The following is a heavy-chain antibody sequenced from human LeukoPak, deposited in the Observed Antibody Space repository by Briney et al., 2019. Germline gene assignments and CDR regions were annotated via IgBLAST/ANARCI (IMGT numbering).Heavy chain of an antibody. CDR2: INHSGST. J-gene: IGHJ6*03. V-gene: IGHV4-34*01. CDR3: ARGCSSTSCYYYYYMDV. CDR1: GGSFSGYY. D-gene: IGHD2-2*01. Sequence: SETLSLNCAVYGGSFSGYYWSWIRQPPGQGLEWIVEINHSGSTNYNPSLKSLVTISVDTSKNQFSLKLSSVTAADTAVYYCARGCSSTSCYYYYYMDVWGKGTTVTISS.